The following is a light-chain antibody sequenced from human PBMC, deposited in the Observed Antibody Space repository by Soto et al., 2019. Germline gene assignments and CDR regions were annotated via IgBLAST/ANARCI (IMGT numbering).Light chain of an antibody. J-gene: IGKJ2*02. V-gene: IGKV3-15*01. Sequence: EIVMTQSPATLSVSPGERATLSCRASQSVSSNLAWYQQKPGQAPRLLIYGASTTATGIPARFSGSESGTEFTLTISSLQSEDFAVYYCQQYNNWPPGTFGPGTKLEIK. CDR3: QQYNNWPPGT. CDR1: QSVSSN. CDR2: GAS.